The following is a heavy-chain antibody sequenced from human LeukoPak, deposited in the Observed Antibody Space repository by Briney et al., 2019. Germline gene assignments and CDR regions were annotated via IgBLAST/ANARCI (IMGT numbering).Heavy chain of an antibody. CDR3: ARSSSVLLWFGELFADWFDP. V-gene: IGHV1-18*04. D-gene: IGHD3-10*01. J-gene: IGHJ5*02. CDR1: GYSFTRYG. CDR2: ISAYNGNT. Sequence: ASVKVSCKASGYSFTRYGISWVRQAPGQGLEWMGSISAYNGNTNYAQKLQGRVTMTTDTSTSTAYMELRSLRSDDTAVYYCARSSSVLLWFGELFADWFDPWGQGPLVTVSS.